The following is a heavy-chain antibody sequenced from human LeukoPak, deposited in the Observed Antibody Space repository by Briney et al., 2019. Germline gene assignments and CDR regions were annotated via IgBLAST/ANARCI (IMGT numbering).Heavy chain of an antibody. J-gene: IGHJ4*02. D-gene: IGHD1-26*01. CDR3: ATVTVGTTNDY. Sequence: ASVKVSCKASGYTFTGYYIYWVRQAPGQGLEWMGWINSDSGGTNYAQKFQGRATMTRDTSIGTASMELSRLRSDDTAMYYCATVTVGTTNDYWGQGTLVTVSS. CDR1: GYTFTGYY. CDR2: INSDSGGT. V-gene: IGHV1-2*02.